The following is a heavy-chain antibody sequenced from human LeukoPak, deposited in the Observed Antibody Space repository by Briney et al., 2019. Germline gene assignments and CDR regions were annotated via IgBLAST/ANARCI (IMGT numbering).Heavy chain of an antibody. CDR3: ARLGYSYGYDDY. CDR1: GFTFSTYS. CDR2: ISSTSSTT. V-gene: IGHV3-48*04. J-gene: IGHJ4*02. Sequence: QPGGSLRLSCAASGFTFSTYSMNWVRQAPGKGLEWVSYISSTSSTTYYADSVKGRFTISRDNAKNSLYLQMNSLRAEDTAVYYCARLGYSYGYDDYWGQGTLATVSS. D-gene: IGHD5-18*01.